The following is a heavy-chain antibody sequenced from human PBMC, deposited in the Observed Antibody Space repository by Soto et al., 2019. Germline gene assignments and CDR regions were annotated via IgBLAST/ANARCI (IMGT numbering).Heavy chain of an antibody. CDR2: IKSKTGGGTT. V-gene: IGHV3-15*01. Sequence: GGSLRLSCAASGFTFSNAWMSWVRQAPGKGLEWVGRIKSKTGGGTTDYAAPVKGRFTISRDDSKNTLYLQMNSLKTEDTAVYYCTTDQEDHFDWSYIDYWGQGTLVTVSS. J-gene: IGHJ4*02. CDR1: GFTFSNAW. D-gene: IGHD3-9*01. CDR3: TTDQEDHFDWSYIDY.